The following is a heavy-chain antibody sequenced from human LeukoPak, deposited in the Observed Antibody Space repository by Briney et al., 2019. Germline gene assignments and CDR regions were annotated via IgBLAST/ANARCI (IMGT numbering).Heavy chain of an antibody. Sequence: AGGSLRLSCAVSGFTFSNYWMSWVRQAPGKGLEWVANIKQDGSEKNYVDSVKGRFTISRDNAKNTLYLQMNSLRAEDTAVYYCARAGYNSGFDYWGQGTLVTVSS. CDR1: GFTFSNYW. V-gene: IGHV3-7*01. D-gene: IGHD5-18*01. J-gene: IGHJ4*02. CDR2: IKQDGSEK. CDR3: ARAGYNSGFDY.